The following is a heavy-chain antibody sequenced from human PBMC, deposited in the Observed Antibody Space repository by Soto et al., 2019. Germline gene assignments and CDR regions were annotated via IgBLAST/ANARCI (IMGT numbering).Heavy chain of an antibody. CDR1: GFTFSSYA. V-gene: IGHV3-23*01. CDR3: AKLKVPYYYYYGMDV. Sequence: QSGGSLRLSCAASGFTFSSYAMSWVRQAPGKGLEWVSAISGSGGSTYYADSVKGRFTISRDNSKNTLYLQMNSLGAEDTAVYYCAKLKVPYYYYYGMDVWGQGTTVTVSS. J-gene: IGHJ6*02. CDR2: ISGSGGST.